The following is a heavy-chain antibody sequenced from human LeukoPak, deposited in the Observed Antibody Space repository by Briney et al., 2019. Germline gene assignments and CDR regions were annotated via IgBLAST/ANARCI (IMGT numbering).Heavy chain of an antibody. D-gene: IGHD6-19*01. CDR1: GFTVSSNY. Sequence: GGSLRLSCAASGFTVSSNYMTWVRQAPGKGLEWVSTLYSGGGTFYADSVKGRFTISRDNSKNTLDLHMSSLRAEDTAVYYCARAGGLRIAVAPIDYWGQGTLVTVSS. CDR2: LYSGGGT. V-gene: IGHV3-53*01. CDR3: ARAGGLRIAVAPIDY. J-gene: IGHJ4*02.